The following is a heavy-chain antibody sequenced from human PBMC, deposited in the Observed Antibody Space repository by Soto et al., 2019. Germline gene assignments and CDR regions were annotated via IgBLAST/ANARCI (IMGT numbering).Heavy chain of an antibody. Sequence: QVQLQESGPGLVKPSETLSLTCTVSGGSISSYYWSWIRQPPGKGLEWIGYIYYSGSTNYNPTLTSRLTISAHPSKNQFSLTLSSVPAADTAVYYCARVWGGAFDIWGQGSMVTVSS. D-gene: IGHD3-10*01. J-gene: IGHJ3*02. CDR3: ARVWGGAFDI. V-gene: IGHV4-59*01. CDR1: GGSISSYY. CDR2: IYYSGST.